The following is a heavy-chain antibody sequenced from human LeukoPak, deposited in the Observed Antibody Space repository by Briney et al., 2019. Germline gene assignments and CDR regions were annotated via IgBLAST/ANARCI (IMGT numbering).Heavy chain of an antibody. Sequence: ASVKDSCKASGYTFTSYGISWVRQAPGQGLEWMGWISAYNGNTNYAQKLQGRVTMTTDTSTSTAYMELRSLRSDDTAVYYCARDGVSSTTGYYGMDVWGQGTTVTVSS. D-gene: IGHD2-2*01. CDR2: ISAYNGNT. CDR1: GYTFTSYG. V-gene: IGHV1-18*01. CDR3: ARDGVSSTTGYYGMDV. J-gene: IGHJ6*02.